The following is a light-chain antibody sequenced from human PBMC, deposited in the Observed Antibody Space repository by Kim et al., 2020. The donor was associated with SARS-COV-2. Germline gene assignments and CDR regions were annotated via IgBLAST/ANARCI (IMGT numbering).Light chain of an antibody. CDR1: SSDVGYYKS. CDR3: NSHTTSSTYV. J-gene: IGLJ1*01. Sequence: QSALTQPASVSGSPGQSITISCTGTSSDVGYYKSVSWYQQHPGKAPKLIIYDVSKRASGISTRFSGSQSGNTASLTISGLRTEDEADYYCNSHTTSSTYVLGSGTKVTVL. V-gene: IGLV2-14*03. CDR2: DVS.